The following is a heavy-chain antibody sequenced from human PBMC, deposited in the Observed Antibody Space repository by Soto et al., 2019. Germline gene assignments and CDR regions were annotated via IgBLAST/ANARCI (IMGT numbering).Heavy chain of an antibody. V-gene: IGHV3-30*18. D-gene: IGHD5-18*01. CDR1: GFTFSSYG. Sequence: GGSLRLSCAASGFTFSSYGMHWVRQAPGKGLEWVAVISYDGSNKYYADSVKGRFTISRDNSKNTLYLQMNSLRAEDTAVYYCAKEGNGYSYGPYYFDYWGQGTLVTVSS. CDR2: ISYDGSNK. CDR3: AKEGNGYSYGPYYFDY. J-gene: IGHJ4*02.